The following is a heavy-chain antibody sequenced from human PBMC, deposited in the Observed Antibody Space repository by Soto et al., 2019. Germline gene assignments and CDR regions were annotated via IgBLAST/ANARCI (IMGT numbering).Heavy chain of an antibody. CDR1: GFTSSSYS. D-gene: IGHD3-22*01. CDR2: ISSSSSTI. CDR3: ARDPPYYYDSSGYYYYYGMDV. Sequence: GGSLRLSCAASGFTSSSYSMNWVRQAPGKGLEWVSYISSSSSTIYYADSVKGRFTISRDNAKNSLYLQMNSLRDEDTAVYYCARDPPYYYDSSGYYYYYGMDVWGQGITVTVSS. V-gene: IGHV3-48*02. J-gene: IGHJ6*02.